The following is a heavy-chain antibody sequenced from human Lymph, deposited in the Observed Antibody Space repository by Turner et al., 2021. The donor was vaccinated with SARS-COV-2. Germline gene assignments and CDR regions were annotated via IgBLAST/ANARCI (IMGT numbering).Heavy chain of an antibody. CDR1: GGTFSSYA. CDR3: ARDSPYCSSTSCYDP. Sequence: QVQLVQSGAEVKKPGSSVKVSCKASGGTFSSYAITWLRKAPGQGLEWMGGIIPILAIANYAQKFQGRVTITADKSTSKAYMELSSLRSEDTAVYYCARDSPYCSSTSCYDPWGQGTLVTVSS. CDR2: IIPILAIA. J-gene: IGHJ5*02. D-gene: IGHD2-2*01. V-gene: IGHV1-69*10.